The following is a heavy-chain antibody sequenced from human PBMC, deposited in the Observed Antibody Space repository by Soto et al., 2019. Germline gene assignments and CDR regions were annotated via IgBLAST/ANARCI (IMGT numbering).Heavy chain of an antibody. CDR3: ARDQDSRYVIKLLYFYNMEV. CDR1: GGTFSSYA. CDR2: IIPIFGTA. Sequence: QVHLVQSGAEVKKPGSSVKVSCKASGGTFSSYAISWVRQAPGQGLEWMGGIIPIFGTANYAQKFQGRVTITANESTSTAYMELTSLRSEDTAVYYCARDQDSRYVIKLLYFYNMEVWGQGTTVTVYS. J-gene: IGHJ6*02. D-gene: IGHD5-12*01. V-gene: IGHV1-69*12.